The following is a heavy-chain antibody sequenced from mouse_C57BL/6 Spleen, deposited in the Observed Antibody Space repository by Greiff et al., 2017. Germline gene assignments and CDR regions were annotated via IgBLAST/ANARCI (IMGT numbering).Heavy chain of an antibody. V-gene: IGHV1-64*01. J-gene: IGHJ2*01. CDR1: GDPFPRYW. CDR2: IHPNSGST. Sequence: VQLQQPGAELVKPGASVKLFCKASGDPFPRYWVHXVKQRPGQGLEWIGMIHPNSGSTNYNEKFKSKATLTVDKSSSTAYMQLSSLTSEDSAVYYCARLYGSSFDYWGQGTTLTVSS. D-gene: IGHD1-1*01. CDR3: ARLYGSSFDY.